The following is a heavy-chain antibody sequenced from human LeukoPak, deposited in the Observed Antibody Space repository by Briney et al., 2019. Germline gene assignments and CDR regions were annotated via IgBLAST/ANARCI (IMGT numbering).Heavy chain of an antibody. D-gene: IGHD6-6*01. J-gene: IGHJ4*02. CDR2: IRYDGSNK. CDR1: GFTFSSYG. CDR3: AKAGDSSSSPLFLD. Sequence: TGGSLRLSCAASGFTFSSYGMHWVRQAPGKGLEWVAFIRYDGSNKYYADSVKGRFTISRDNSKNTLYLQMNSLRAEDTAVYYCAKAGDSSSSPLFLDWGQGTLVTVSS. V-gene: IGHV3-30*02.